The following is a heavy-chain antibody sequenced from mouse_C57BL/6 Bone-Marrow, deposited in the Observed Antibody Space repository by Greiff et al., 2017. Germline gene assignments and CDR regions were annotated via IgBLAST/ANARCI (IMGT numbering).Heavy chain of an antibody. CDR2: IWWDDDK. CDR3: ARTLGVHSKPHYLDY. CDR1: GFSLSTFGMG. V-gene: IGHV8-8*01. D-gene: IGHD2-5*01. Sequence: QVTLKESGPGILQPSQTLSLTCSFSGFSLSTFGMGVGWIRQPSGMGLEWLAHIWWDDDKYYKPALKSRLTISKDTSKNQVFLKIAHVDTADTATYYCARTLGVHSKPHYLDYWGQGTTLTVSS. J-gene: IGHJ2*01.